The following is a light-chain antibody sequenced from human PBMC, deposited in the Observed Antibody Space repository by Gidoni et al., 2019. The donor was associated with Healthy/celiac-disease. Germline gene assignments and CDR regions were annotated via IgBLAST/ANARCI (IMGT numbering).Light chain of an antibody. J-gene: IGKJ1*01. CDR2: AAS. V-gene: IGKV1-39*01. CDR1: QSISSY. CDR3: QQSYSTPRT. Sequence: DIQMTQSPSSLSASVGDRVPITCRASQSISSYLNWYQQKPGKAPKLLIYAASSWQSGVPSRFSGSGSWTDFTLTISSLQPEDFATYYCQQSYSTPRTFGQGTKVEIK.